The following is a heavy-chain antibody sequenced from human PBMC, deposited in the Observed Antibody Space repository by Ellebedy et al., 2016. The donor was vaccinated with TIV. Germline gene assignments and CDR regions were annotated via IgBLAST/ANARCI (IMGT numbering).Heavy chain of an antibody. D-gene: IGHD1/OR15-1a*01. Sequence: PGGSLRLSCAASGFTFTTFWMSWVRPAPGKGREWVGHINQDGSEKCYGDSVRGRFTISRDNAKNSVYLQMNSLRAEDTAVYYCARENWYNDYWGQGTLVTVSS. CDR3: ARENWYNDY. V-gene: IGHV3-7*04. J-gene: IGHJ4*02. CDR1: GFTFTTFW. CDR2: INQDGSEK.